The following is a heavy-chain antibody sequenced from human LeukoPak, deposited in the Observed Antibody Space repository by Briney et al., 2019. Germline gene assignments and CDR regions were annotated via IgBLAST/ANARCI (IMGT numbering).Heavy chain of an antibody. J-gene: IGHJ4*02. CDR2: IWYDGSNK. Sequence: GGSLRLSCAASGFTFSSYGMHWVRQAPGKGLEWVAVIWYDGSNKYYADSVKGRFTISRDNSKNTLYLQMNSLRAEDTAVYYCARVDIVVVPAVTDYWGQGTLVTVSS. CDR1: GFTFSSYG. D-gene: IGHD2-2*01. CDR3: ARVDIVVVPAVTDY. V-gene: IGHV3-33*08.